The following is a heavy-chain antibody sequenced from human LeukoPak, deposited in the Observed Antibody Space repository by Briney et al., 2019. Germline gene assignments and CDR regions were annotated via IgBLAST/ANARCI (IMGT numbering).Heavy chain of an antibody. J-gene: IGHJ4*02. CDR3: ARDRPHDSPHPHLSSGWYGFDY. V-gene: IGHV3-66*01. D-gene: IGHD6-19*01. CDR1: GFTVSSNY. Sequence: GGSLRLSCAASGFTVSSNYMSWVRQAPGKGLEWVSVIYSGGSTYYADSVKGRFTISRDNAKNSLYLQMNSLRAKDTAVYYCARDRPHDSPHPHLSSGWYGFDYWGQGTLVTVSS. CDR2: IYSGGST.